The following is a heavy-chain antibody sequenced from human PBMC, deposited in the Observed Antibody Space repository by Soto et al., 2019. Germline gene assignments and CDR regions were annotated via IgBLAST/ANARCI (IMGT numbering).Heavy chain of an antibody. V-gene: IGHV3-23*01. CDR2: ISGSGGRT. Sequence: GTRRLSGAASGFSFSSCAMSMVRQAPGKGLEWVSAISGSGGRTYYADSVKGRFTISRENSKNTLYLQMNSLRAEDTDVYYCAKRLLVGATRWGQGTLVTVSS. D-gene: IGHD1-26*01. CDR3: AKRLLVGATR. J-gene: IGHJ4*02. CDR1: GFSFSSCA.